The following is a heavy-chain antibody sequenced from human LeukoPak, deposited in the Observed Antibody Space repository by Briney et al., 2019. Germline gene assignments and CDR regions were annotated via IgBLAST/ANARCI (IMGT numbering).Heavy chain of an antibody. J-gene: IGHJ5*02. D-gene: IGHD3-10*01. V-gene: IGHV1-69*13. CDR1: GGTFSSYA. CDR3: ARSLGFRVYGSGSTPNWFDP. Sequence: GASVKVSCKASGGTFSSYAISWVRQAPGQGLEWMGGIIPIFGTANYAQKFQGRVTITADESTSTAYMELSSLRSEDTAVYYCARSLGFRVYGSGSTPNWFDPWGQGTLVTVSS. CDR2: IIPIFGTA.